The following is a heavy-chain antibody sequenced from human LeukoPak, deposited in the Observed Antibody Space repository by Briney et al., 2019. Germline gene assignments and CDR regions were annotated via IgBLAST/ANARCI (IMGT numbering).Heavy chain of an antibody. J-gene: IGHJ6*02. D-gene: IGHD2-2*02. CDR2: ISAYNGNT. CDR3: ARDISGYCSSTSCYTGGDYYGMDV. Sequence: GASVKVSCKASGYTFTSYGISWVRQAPGQGLEWMGWISAYNGNTNYAQKLQGRVTMTTDTSTSTAYMELRSLRSDDTALYYCARDISGYCSSTSCYTGGDYYGMDVWGQGTTVTVSS. V-gene: IGHV1-18*01. CDR1: GYTFTSYG.